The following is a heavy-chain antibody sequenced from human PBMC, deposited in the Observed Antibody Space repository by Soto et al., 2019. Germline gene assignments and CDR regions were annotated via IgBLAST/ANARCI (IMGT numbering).Heavy chain of an antibody. CDR3: AREGFSSAYGY. CDR1: GYSFTTYA. J-gene: IGHJ4*02. Sequence: QVQLVQSGAEVTKPGASVKVSCEASGYSFTTYAIHWVRQAPGQRLEWMGWINPGKGDTKYSPVFQGRVTISRDTSASTAYMELSSLRSGDTAVYFCAREGFSSAYGYWGKGTLVTVSS. CDR2: INPGKGDT. D-gene: IGHD5-18*01. V-gene: IGHV1-3*01.